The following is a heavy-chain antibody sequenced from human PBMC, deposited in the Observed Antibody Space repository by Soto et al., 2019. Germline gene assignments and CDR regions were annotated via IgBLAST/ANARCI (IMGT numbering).Heavy chain of an antibody. J-gene: IGHJ3*01. CDR3: ARVGVVPAEDAFGV. CDR1: GGSISSGGYY. V-gene: IGHV4-31*03. Sequence: SETLSLTCTVSGGSISSGGYYWSWIRQHPGKGLEWIGYIYYNGITYYNPSLKSRVIISVDTSKNQFSLSLNSVTAADTAVYYCARVGVVPAEDAFGVWGQGTLVTVSS. D-gene: IGHD2-2*01. CDR2: IYYNGIT.